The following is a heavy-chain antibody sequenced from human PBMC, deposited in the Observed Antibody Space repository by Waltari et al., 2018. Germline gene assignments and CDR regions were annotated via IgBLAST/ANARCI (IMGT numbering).Heavy chain of an antibody. CDR3: AKVFDFWTPTYDYMDV. Sequence: QVRLVESGGGVVQPGRSLRLSCAPSGFTFSRYGMHWVCQAPAKGQEWVGVGWDDGSNKYDAESVKGRCTMSGDNAKNTLYLQMNRLRAEYAAMYYCAKVFDFWTPTYDYMDVWGKGTTVTVSS. CDR2: GWDDGSNK. V-gene: IGHV3-33*03. J-gene: IGHJ6*03. CDR1: GFTFSRYG. D-gene: IGHD3-3*01.